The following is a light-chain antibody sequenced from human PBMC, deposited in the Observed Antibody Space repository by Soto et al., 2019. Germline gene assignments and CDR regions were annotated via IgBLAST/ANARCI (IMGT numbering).Light chain of an antibody. J-gene: IGKJ5*01. CDR3: QQYKSWPPFT. CDR1: QRLGQS. Sequence: EIVMTQSPATLSVSPGDSATLSCRASQRLGQSLAWYQQKAGQAPRLLIYGASTRATGIPARFSGSGSGTEFTLTISSLQSEDFAVYYCQQYKSWPPFTFGQGTRLEI. V-gene: IGKV3-15*01. CDR2: GAS.